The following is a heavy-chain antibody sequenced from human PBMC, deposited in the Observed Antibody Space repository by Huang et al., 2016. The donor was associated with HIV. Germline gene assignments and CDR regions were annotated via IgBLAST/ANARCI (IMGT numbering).Heavy chain of an antibody. CDR3: VRDQGRLAVGGIDNWFDP. CDR1: GDSVSSHY. D-gene: IGHD6-19*01. Sequence: QVRLQESGPGLVKPSETLSLSCTVSGDSVSSHYWGWIRHPPGQGLVWIGTVYDRGTTKYNPRLKSRITIAVDTSKNGLSLNITSVSAADTAMYFFVRDQGRLAVGGIDNWFDPWGQGALVTVSS. J-gene: IGHJ5*02. V-gene: IGHV4-59*02. CDR2: VYDRGTT.